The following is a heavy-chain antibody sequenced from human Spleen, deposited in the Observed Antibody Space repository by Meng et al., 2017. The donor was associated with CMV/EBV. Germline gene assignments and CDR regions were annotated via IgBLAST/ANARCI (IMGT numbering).Heavy chain of an antibody. J-gene: IGHJ4*02. D-gene: IGHD6-19*01. CDR2: IIPILGIA. CDR1: GGTFSSYT. Sequence: SGGTFSSYTIGWVRRAPGQGLEWMGRIIPILGIANYAQKFQGRVTITADKSTSTAYMELSSLRSEDTAVYYCASSGGGIAVAGDFDYWGQGTLVTVSS. CDR3: ASSGGGIAVAGDFDY. V-gene: IGHV1-69*02.